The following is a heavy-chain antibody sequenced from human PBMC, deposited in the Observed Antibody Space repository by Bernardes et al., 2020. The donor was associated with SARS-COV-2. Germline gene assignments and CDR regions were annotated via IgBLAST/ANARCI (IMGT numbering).Heavy chain of an antibody. CDR2: INHSGST. J-gene: IGHJ5*02. V-gene: IGHV4-34*01. D-gene: IGHD6-19*01. Sequence: SVTLTLTCAVYGGSFRGSYWSWIRQPPGQGLEWIGEINHSGSTHYNPSLKSRVTISVDTSKNQFSLKLSSVTAADTAVYYCSRGRYSSGWYGDRRWFDPCGQGTRVTVS. CDR3: SRGRYSSGWYGDRRWFDP. CDR1: GGSFRGSY.